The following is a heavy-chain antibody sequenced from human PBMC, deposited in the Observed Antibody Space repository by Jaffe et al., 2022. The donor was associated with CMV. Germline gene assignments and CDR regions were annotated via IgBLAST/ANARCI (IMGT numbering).Heavy chain of an antibody. D-gene: IGHD4-17*01. J-gene: IGHJ4*02. V-gene: IGHV3-73*01. CDR2: VRSKANSYAT. CDR3: TTIKTDYGGNLNFDH. Sequence: EVQLVESGGGLVQPGGSLKLSCAASGFTFSDSAMHWVRQASGKGLEWVGRVRSKANSYATAYAASLEGRFTISRDDSKNTAYLQMNSLKMEDTAVYYCTTIKTDYGGNLNFDHWGQGTLVTVSS. CDR1: GFTFSDSA.